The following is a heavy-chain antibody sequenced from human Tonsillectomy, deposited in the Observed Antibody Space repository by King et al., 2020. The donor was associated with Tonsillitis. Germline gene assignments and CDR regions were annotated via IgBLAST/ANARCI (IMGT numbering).Heavy chain of an antibody. J-gene: IGHJ4*02. CDR1: GGSISSSNYY. D-gene: IGHD5-18*01. V-gene: IGHV4-39*07. Sequence: QLPESGPGLVKPSETLSLTCTVSGGSISSSNYYWGWIRQPPGKGLEWIGTIYYTGSTYYNPSLKSRVTLSLDTSKNQFSLKLSSVTAADTAVYYCASQLWFGHDIRFDYWGQGTLVTVSS. CDR2: IYYTGST. CDR3: ASQLWFGHDIRFDY.